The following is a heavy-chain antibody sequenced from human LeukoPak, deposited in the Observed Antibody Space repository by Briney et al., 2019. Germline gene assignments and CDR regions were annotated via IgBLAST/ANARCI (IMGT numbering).Heavy chain of an antibody. CDR1: GFTFSSYA. Sequence: GGSLRLSCAASGFTFSSYAMSWVRQAPGKGLEWVSVIYSGGTTYYADSVKGRFTISRDNSKNTLYLQMNSLRAEDTAVYYCARGRRDGYNLGYWGQGTLVTVSS. CDR2: IYSGGTT. D-gene: IGHD5-24*01. V-gene: IGHV3-53*01. J-gene: IGHJ4*02. CDR3: ARGRRDGYNLGY.